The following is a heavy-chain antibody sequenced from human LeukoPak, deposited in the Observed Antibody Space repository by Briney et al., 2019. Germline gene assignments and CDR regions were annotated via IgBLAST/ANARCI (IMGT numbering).Heavy chain of an antibody. CDR2: IDPIDSYT. J-gene: IGHJ5*02. Sequence: HRESLKISCKASGYSFTNYWINWVRQMPGKGLEWMGNIDPIDSYTTYSPPFQGHITISADRSISTVYFQGRSLQASDTAIYYRVRRVENWFDPWGQGTLVTVSS. CDR1: GYSFTNYW. V-gene: IGHV5-10-1*01. CDR3: VRRVENWFDP.